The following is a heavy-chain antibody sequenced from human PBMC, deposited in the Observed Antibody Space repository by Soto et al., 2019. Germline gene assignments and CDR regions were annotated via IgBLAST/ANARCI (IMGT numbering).Heavy chain of an antibody. CDR2: ISHSGST. V-gene: IGHV4-31*03. J-gene: IGHJ4*02. CDR1: GGSISSAAYY. CDR3: AREYTYGSNFFDC. D-gene: IGHD5-18*01. Sequence: QVQLQESGPGLVKPSQTLSLTCTVSGGSISSAAYYLSWIRQHPGKGLEWIGYISHSGSTYYTTSLKSRVIISADTSKNQFSVNLTSVTAADTAVYYCAREYTYGSNFFDCWGQGALVTVSS.